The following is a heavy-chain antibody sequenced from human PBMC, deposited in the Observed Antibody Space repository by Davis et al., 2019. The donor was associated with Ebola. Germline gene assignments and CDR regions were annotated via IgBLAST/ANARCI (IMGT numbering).Heavy chain of an antibody. V-gene: IGHV3-7*01. CDR1: GFMFSNYW. J-gene: IGHJ4*02. CDR2: IKEDGSVK. Sequence: GESLKISCAASGFMFSNYWMAWGRQAPGKGLEWVAHIKEDGSVKDYVDSVKGRFTISRDNGKNSLYLQMNSLRVEDTATYYCAIHGDVGFGGQGTLVTVS. CDR3: AIHGDVGF. D-gene: IGHD4-17*01.